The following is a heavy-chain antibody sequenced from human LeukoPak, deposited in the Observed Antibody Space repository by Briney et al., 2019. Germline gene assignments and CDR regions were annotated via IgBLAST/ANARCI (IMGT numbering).Heavy chain of an antibody. V-gene: IGHV3-7*01. CDR3: EVVPAAHDAFDI. Sequence: GGSLRLSCAASGFTFSSYWMSWVRQAPGKGLEWVANIKQDGSEKYYVDSVKGRFTISRDNAKNSLYLQMNSLRAEDTAVYYCEVVPAAHDAFDIWGQGTMVTVFS. CDR2: IKQDGSEK. CDR1: GFTFSSYW. D-gene: IGHD2-2*01. J-gene: IGHJ3*02.